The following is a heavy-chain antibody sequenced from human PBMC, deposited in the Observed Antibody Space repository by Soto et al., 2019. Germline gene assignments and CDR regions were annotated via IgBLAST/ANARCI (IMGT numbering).Heavy chain of an antibody. CDR3: ARRSGWYDY. V-gene: IGHV3-74*01. CDR1: GFTFSTNW. CDR2: ISPDGSPT. Sequence: PGGSLRLSCAASGFTFSTNWMHWVRQAPGKGLVWVSRISPDGSPTTYADSVKGPFTISRDNAKSTLSLQMHSLRAEDTAVYYCARRSGWYDYWGQGALVTVSS. D-gene: IGHD6-19*01. J-gene: IGHJ4*02.